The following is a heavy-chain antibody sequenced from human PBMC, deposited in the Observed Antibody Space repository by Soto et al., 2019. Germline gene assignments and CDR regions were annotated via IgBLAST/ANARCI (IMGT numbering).Heavy chain of an antibody. CDR2: ISSSGSTI. V-gene: IGHV3-11*01. Sequence: QVQLVESGGGLVRPGGSLRLSCAASGFTFSDYYMNWIRQAPGKGLEWISYISSSGSTIYYADSVKGRFTISRDNAKNSLHLQMNSLRAEDTAVYYCAGGTTVTAGNKSWGQGTLVTVSS. J-gene: IGHJ5*02. D-gene: IGHD4-17*01. CDR3: AGGTTVTAGNKS. CDR1: GFTFSDYY.